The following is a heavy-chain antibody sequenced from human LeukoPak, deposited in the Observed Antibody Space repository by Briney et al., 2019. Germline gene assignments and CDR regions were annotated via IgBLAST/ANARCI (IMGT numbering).Heavy chain of an antibody. CDR3: ARARVTHYYMDV. D-gene: IGHD4-11*01. V-gene: IGHV1-69*05. CDR1: GATLSSYA. CDR2: IIPIFGTA. J-gene: IGHJ6*03. Sequence: SVKVSCKASGATLSSYAISWVRQAPGQGLEWMGRIIPIFGTANYAQKFQGRVTITTDESTSTAYMELSSLRSEDTAVYYCARARVTHYYMDVWGKGTTVAVSS.